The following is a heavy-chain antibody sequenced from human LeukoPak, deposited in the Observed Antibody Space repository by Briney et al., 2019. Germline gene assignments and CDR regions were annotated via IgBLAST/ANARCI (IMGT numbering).Heavy chain of an antibody. D-gene: IGHD2-2*01. V-gene: IGHV5-10-1*01. CDR3: ARSRAIVVVPAAPFDP. CDR1: GYSFTSYW. CDR2: IDPSDSYT. J-gene: IGHJ5*02. Sequence: GESLKISCKGSGYSFTSYWISWVRQMPGKGLEWMGRIDPSDSYTNYSPSFQGHVTISADKSISTAYLQWSSLKAPDTAMYYCARSRAIVVVPAAPFDPWGQGTLVTVSS.